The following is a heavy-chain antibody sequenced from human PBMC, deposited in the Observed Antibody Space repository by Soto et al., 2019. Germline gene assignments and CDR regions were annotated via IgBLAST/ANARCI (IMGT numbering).Heavy chain of an antibody. Sequence: VQLQESGPGLVKPSQTLSLTCAVSDESVTSPGNYWNWIRQRPDTGLEWIGYISSGGSPFYNPSLQSLVSRSLDTSNNLFSLTLNSLTAADTAVYYCTLNHCAGGGCYHRDYWGQGTRVTVSS. CDR1: DESVTSPGNY. J-gene: IGHJ1*01. CDR2: ISSGGSP. V-gene: IGHV4-31*01. D-gene: IGHD2-15*01. CDR3: TLNHCAGGGCYHRDY.